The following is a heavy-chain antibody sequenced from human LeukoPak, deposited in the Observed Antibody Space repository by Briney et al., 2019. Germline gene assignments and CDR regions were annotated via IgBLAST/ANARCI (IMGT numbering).Heavy chain of an antibody. Sequence: GGSLRLSCAASGFTFSSYGMHWVRQAPGKGLEWVAVISYDGSNKYYADSVKGRFTISRDNSKNTLYLQMNGLRAEDTAVYYCAKDRGSGWYMRAYYYGMDVWGQGTTVTVSS. CDR1: GFTFSSYG. V-gene: IGHV3-30*18. CDR2: ISYDGSNK. D-gene: IGHD6-19*01. CDR3: AKDRGSGWYMRAYYYGMDV. J-gene: IGHJ6*02.